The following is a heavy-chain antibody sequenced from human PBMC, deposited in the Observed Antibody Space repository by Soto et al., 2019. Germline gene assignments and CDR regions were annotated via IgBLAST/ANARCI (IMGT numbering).Heavy chain of an antibody. CDR2: IIPIFGTA. Sequence: SVKVSCKASGGTGSSYAISWVRQAPGQGLEWMGGIIPIFGTANYAQKFQGRVTITADKSTSTAYMELTNLRSEDTAVYYCARRRGYSSYGPQGPLDPWRQGTLVTVSS. V-gene: IGHV1-69*06. D-gene: IGHD5-12*01. CDR1: GGTGSSYA. CDR3: ARRRGYSSYGPQGPLDP. J-gene: IGHJ5*02.